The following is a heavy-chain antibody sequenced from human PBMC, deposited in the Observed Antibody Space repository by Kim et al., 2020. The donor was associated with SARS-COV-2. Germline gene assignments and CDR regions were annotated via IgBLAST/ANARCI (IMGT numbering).Heavy chain of an antibody. D-gene: IGHD5-18*01. Sequence: TLSLTCNVSGGSISSGGYYWSWIRHHPGKGLEWIAYMYSSGTTYYNPSMRSRVTISVDTSKNQFSLNLNSVTAADTAIYYCARADSTGYHFDYCGQGT. CDR2: MYSSGTT. CDR3: ARADSTGYHFDY. J-gene: IGHJ4*02. CDR1: GGSISSGGYY. V-gene: IGHV4-31*03.